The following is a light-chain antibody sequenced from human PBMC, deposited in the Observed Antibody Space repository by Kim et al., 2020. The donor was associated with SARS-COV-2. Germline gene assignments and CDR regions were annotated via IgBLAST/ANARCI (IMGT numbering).Light chain of an antibody. Sequence: TINCKSSQNSFHNSKNRNHLAWYLQKPGHPPKRLSSWSSTRESGVPARFSVSGSGTDFTLTISSLQAEDVAVYYCQQYYSTPPITFGQGTRLEIK. V-gene: IGKV4-1*01. CDR1: QNSFHNSKNRNH. CDR3: QQYYSTPPIT. J-gene: IGKJ5*01. CDR2: WSS.